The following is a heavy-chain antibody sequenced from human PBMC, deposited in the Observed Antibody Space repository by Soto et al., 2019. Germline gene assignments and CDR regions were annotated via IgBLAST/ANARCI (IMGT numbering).Heavy chain of an antibody. CDR2: IVVVSGST. Sequence: RGRGLEWIGWIVVVSGSTNYARQFQGRVAISRDMSSSTAYLDLYDLKSDDTAVYFCSADHPHMAMGWPVWGQGTTVT. D-gene: IGHD1-26*01. J-gene: IGHJ6*02. CDR3: SADHPHMAMGWPV. V-gene: IGHV1-58*01.